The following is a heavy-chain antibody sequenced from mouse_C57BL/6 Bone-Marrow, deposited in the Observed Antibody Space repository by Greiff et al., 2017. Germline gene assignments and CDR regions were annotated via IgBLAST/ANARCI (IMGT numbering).Heavy chain of an antibody. CDR1: GFTFSSYG. CDR2: ISSGGSYT. D-gene: IGHD1-1*01. CDR3: ARGGLRAAWFAY. V-gene: IGHV5-6*01. Sequence: EVQVVESGGDLVKPGGSLKLSCAASGFTFSSYGMPWVRQTPDQRLEWVATISSGGSYTYYPDSVKGRFTISRDNAKNTLYLQMSSLKSEDTDMYYCARGGLRAAWFAYWGQGTLVTVSA. J-gene: IGHJ3*01.